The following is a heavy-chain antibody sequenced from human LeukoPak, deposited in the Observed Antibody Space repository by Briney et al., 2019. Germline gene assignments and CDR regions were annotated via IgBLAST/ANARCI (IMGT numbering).Heavy chain of an antibody. Sequence: GGSLRLSCAASGLSVSSNYMNWVRQAPGRGLEWVSVIYTGVSTYYADSVKGRFTISRDNSKNTLYLQMNSLRAEDTGVYYCARGQLEAYYYYYGLDIWGQGTTVTVSS. CDR2: IYTGVST. V-gene: IGHV3-66*01. J-gene: IGHJ6*02. CDR3: ARGQLEAYYYYYGLDI. CDR1: GLSVSSNY. D-gene: IGHD1-1*01.